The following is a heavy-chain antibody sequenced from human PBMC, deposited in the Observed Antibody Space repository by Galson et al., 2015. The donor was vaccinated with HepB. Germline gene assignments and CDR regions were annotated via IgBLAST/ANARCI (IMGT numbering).Heavy chain of an antibody. D-gene: IGHD5-18*01. CDR3: ATVFMVDTAMVASSHYLDF. V-gene: IGHV1-24*01. CDR2: FDPEDGET. CDR1: GNIFTEFS. J-gene: IGHJ4*02. Sequence: SVKVSCKVSGNIFTEFSMHWVRQAPEKGLEWMGRFDPEDGETIYAQKFQGRVTMTEDTSTNTAYMELSSLRSGDTAVYYCATVFMVDTAMVASSHYLDFWGQGTLVTVSS.